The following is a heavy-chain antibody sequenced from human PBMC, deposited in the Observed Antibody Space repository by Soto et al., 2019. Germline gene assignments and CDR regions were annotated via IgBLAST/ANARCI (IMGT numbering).Heavy chain of an antibody. CDR2: ILPIIDIP. D-gene: IGHD2-15*01. CDR1: GGTFRNYP. V-gene: IGHV1-69*02. J-gene: IGHJ4*02. CDR3: ARLAFVVLKVFDS. Sequence: QVQLVQSGAEVKKPGSSVKVSCKASGGTFRNYPLNWVRQAPGQGLEWMGSILPIIDIPAYAQHFHDRLTITADESTSTAFMEMSLLRSEDTAVYFCARLAFVVLKVFDSWGQGTLVTVSS.